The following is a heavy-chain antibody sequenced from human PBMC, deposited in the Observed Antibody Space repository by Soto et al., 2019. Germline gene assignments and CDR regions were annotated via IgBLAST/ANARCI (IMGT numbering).Heavy chain of an antibody. Sequence: GGSLRLSCAASGFTFSNFGMSWVRQAPGKGLEWVSGISGSGSSGSGSTYYADSVKSRLTISRNNPKSQLSIQRNSLTAEDTAVYYCATREANSNPLKRYLGLWGRGTLVTVSS. CDR2: ISGSGSSGSGST. D-gene: IGHD1-1*01. CDR1: GFTFSNFG. J-gene: IGHJ2*01. CDR3: ATREANSNPLKRYLGL. V-gene: IGHV3-23*01.